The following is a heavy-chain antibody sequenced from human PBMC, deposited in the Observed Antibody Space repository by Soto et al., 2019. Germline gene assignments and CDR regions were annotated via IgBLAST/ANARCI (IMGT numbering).Heavy chain of an antibody. CDR3: ARYKTRALTDY. V-gene: IGHV4-31*03. J-gene: IGHJ4*02. CDR1: GGSISSGGYY. Sequence: KTSETLSLTCTVSGGSISSGGYYWSWIRQHPGKGLEWIGYIYYSGSTYYNPSLKSRVTISVDTSKNQFSLKLSSVTAADTAVYYCARYKTRALTDYWGQGTLVTVS. CDR2: IYYSGST. D-gene: IGHD1-1*01.